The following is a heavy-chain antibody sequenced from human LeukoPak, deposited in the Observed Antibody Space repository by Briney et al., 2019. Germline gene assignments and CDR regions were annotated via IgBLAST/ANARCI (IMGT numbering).Heavy chain of an antibody. J-gene: IGHJ4*02. V-gene: IGHV4-34*01. CDR1: GGSFSGYY. D-gene: IGHD1-26*01. CDR2: INHSGST. Sequence: SETLSLTCAVYGGSFSGYYWSWIRQPPGKGLEWIGEINHSGSTNYNPSLKSRVTISVDRSKNQFSLKLSSVTAADTAVYYCARTIVGATRVSDYWGQGTLVTVSS. CDR3: ARTIVGATRVSDY.